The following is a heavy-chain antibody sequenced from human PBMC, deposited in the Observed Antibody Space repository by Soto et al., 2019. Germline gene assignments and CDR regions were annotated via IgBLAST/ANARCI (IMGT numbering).Heavy chain of an antibody. Sequence: PSETLSLTCTVSGGSISSSSYYWGWIRQPPGKGLEWIGSIYYSGSTYYNPSLKSRVTISVDTSKNQFSLKLSSVTAADTAVYYCARHAWSGYYYYYYYGMDVWGQGTTVTVSS. CDR1: GGSISSSSYY. D-gene: IGHD3-3*01. CDR3: ARHAWSGYYYYYYYGMDV. CDR2: IYYSGST. V-gene: IGHV4-39*01. J-gene: IGHJ6*02.